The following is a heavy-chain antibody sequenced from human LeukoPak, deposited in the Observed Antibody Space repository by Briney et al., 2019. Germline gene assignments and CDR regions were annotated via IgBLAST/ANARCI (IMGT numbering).Heavy chain of an antibody. CDR1: GFTFSSYG. CDR3: AKARGVRGYYYYGMDV. Sequence: GGSLRLSCAASGFTFSSYGMHWVRQAPGKGLEWVAVISYDGSNKYYADSVKGRFTISRDNSKNTLYLQMNSLRAEDTAVYYCAKARGVRGYYYYGMDVWGQGTTVTVSS. CDR2: ISYDGSNK. J-gene: IGHJ6*02. V-gene: IGHV3-30*18. D-gene: IGHD3-10*01.